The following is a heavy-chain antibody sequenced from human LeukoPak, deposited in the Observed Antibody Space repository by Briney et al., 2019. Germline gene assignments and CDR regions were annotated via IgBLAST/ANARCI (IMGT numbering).Heavy chain of an antibody. J-gene: IGHJ5*02. CDR3: ARDYRGP. D-gene: IGHD1-14*01. CDR1: GGSFSGYY. V-gene: IGHV4-34*01. Sequence: PSETLSLTCAVYGGSFSGYYWSWIRQPPGKGLEWIGEINHSGSTNYNPSLKSRVTISVDTSKNQFSLKLSSVTAADTAVYYCARDYRGPWGQGTLVTVSS. CDR2: INHSGST.